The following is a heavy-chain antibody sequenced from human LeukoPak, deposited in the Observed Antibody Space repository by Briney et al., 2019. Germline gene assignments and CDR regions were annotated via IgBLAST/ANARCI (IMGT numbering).Heavy chain of an antibody. CDR2: INHSGST. J-gene: IGHJ6*02. CDR3: ARVGDTAMVRGYYYYYGMDV. Sequence: SETLSLTCAVYGGSFSGYYWSWIRQPPGKGLEWIGEINHSGSTNYNPSLKSRVTISVDTSKNQFSLKLSSVTTADTAVYYCARVGDTAMVRGYYYYYGMDVWGQGTTVTVSS. CDR1: GGSFSGYY. D-gene: IGHD5-18*01. V-gene: IGHV4-34*01.